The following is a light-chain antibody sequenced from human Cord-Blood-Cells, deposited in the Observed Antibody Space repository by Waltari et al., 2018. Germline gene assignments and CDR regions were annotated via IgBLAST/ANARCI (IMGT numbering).Light chain of an antibody. CDR3: SSYTSSSTLV. CDR1: SRSVGGFNY. J-gene: IGLJ3*02. CDR2: DVS. V-gene: IGLV2-14*01. Sequence: QSALTQPASESGSPGQSITISCTGTSRSVGGFNYVSWYQQHPGKAPKLMIYDVSTRPSGVSNRFSGSKSGNTASLTISGLQAEDEADYYCSSYTSSSTLVFGGGTKLTVL.